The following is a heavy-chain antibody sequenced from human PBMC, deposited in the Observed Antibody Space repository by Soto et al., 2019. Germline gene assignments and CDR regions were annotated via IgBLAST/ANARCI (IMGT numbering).Heavy chain of an antibody. CDR1: GYTFTSYG. V-gene: IGHV1-18*01. CDR2: ISAYNGNT. J-gene: IGHJ6*03. Sequence: ASVKVSCKASGYTFTSYGISWVRQAPGQGLEWMGWISAYNGNTNYAQKLQGRDTMTTDTSTSTAFMELRILRSDDTAVYYCARDLPAHPPRSYYYYYYMDVWGKGTTVTVSS. CDR3: ARDLPAHPPRSYYYYYYMDV.